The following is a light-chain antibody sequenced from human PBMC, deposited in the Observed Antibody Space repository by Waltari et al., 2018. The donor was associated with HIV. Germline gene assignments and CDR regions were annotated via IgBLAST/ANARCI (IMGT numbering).Light chain of an antibody. V-gene: IGKV3-11*01. J-gene: IGKJ1*01. CDR3: HQYHNWPRT. CDR1: QSLSNY. CDR2: DAS. Sequence: EIVLTQSPATLSLSPGDRATLSCRASQSLSNYLAWYQHKPGQAPRLLIYDASNRATGIPARFSGSGSGTDFTLTISSLEPEDFAVYYCHQYHNWPRTFGQGTKVEIK.